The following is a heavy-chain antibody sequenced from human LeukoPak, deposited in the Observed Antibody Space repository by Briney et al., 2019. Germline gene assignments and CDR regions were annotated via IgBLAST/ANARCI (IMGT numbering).Heavy chain of an antibody. Sequence: GGSLRLSCAASGFTFSETWMTWVRQAPGKGLEWISYISGSGFTIHYADSVKGRFTISRDNAKNSLYPQMNSLRAEDTAVYYCVRGVPKTSYYYYYMDVWGKGTTVTVSS. CDR3: VRGVPKTSYYYYYMDV. D-gene: IGHD4-11*01. J-gene: IGHJ6*03. V-gene: IGHV3-48*01. CDR2: ISGSGFTI. CDR1: GFTFSETW.